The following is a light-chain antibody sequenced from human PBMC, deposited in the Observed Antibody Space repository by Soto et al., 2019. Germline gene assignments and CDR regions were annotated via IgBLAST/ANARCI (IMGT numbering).Light chain of an antibody. V-gene: IGKV1-5*03. CDR3: QQYHIYSGT. Sequence: DIQMTQSPSTLSASAGDRVTITCRASQTIDSWLAWYQQRPGKPPNLLIYKASTLASGVPSRFSGSGSGTEFTLTINSLQPDDFATYYCQQYHIYSGTFGQGTKVDTK. CDR1: QTIDSW. CDR2: KAS. J-gene: IGKJ1*01.